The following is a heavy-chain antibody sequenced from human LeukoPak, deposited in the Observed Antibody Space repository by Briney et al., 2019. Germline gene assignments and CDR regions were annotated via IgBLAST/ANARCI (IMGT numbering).Heavy chain of an antibody. V-gene: IGHV3-48*04. Sequence: RGSLRLSCAASGFTFSSYSMNWVRQAPGKGLEWVSYISSSSSTIYYADSVKGRFTISRDNAKNSLYLQMNSLRAEDTAVYYCARAGVYGDYYFDYWGQGTLVTVSS. D-gene: IGHD4-17*01. CDR3: ARAGVYGDYYFDY. CDR2: ISSSSSTI. J-gene: IGHJ4*02. CDR1: GFTFSSYS.